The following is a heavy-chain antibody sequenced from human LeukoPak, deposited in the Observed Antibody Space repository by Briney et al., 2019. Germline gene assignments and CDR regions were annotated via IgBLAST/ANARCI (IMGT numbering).Heavy chain of an antibody. J-gene: IGHJ4*02. V-gene: IGHV3-30-3*01. Sequence: GGSLRLSCAASGFTFSSYAMHWVRQAPGKGLEWVAVISYDGSNKYYADSVKGRFTISRDNSKNTLYLQMNSLRAEGTAVYYCARGLYGSGSYSKFDYWGQGTLVTVSS. CDR1: GFTFSSYA. CDR2: ISYDGSNK. D-gene: IGHD3-10*01. CDR3: ARGLYGSGSYSKFDY.